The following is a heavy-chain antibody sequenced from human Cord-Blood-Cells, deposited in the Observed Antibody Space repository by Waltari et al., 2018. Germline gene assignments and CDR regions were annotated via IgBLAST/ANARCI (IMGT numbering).Heavy chain of an antibody. CDR2: IIPIYGTA. V-gene: IGHV1-69*01. J-gene: IGHJ3*02. D-gene: IGHD3-22*01. CDR3: ARESDYYDSSGYYYAFDI. Sequence: QVQLVQSGAEVKKPGSSVKVSCKASGGTFSSYAISWVRRAPGHGLEWMGGIIPIYGTANYAQKFQGRVTITADESTSTAYMELSSLRSEDTAVYYCARESDYYDSSGYYYAFDIWGQGTMVTVSS. CDR1: GGTFSSYA.